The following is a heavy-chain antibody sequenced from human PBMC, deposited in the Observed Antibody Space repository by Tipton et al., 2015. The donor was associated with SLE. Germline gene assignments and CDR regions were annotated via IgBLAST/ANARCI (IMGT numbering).Heavy chain of an antibody. CDR2: INHSGST. J-gene: IGHJ4*02. D-gene: IGHD6-6*01. Sequence: TLSLTCAVYGGSSSGYYWSWIRQPPGKGLEWIGEINHSGSTNYNPSLKSRVTISVDTSKNQFSLKLSSVTAADTAVYYCVSPNKQLVLDYWGQGTLVTFSS. CDR3: VSPNKQLVLDY. CDR1: GGSSSGYY. V-gene: IGHV4-34*01.